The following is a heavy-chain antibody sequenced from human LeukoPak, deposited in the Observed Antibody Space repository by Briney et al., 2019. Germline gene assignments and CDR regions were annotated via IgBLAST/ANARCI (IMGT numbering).Heavy chain of an antibody. CDR3: ARDRHLGQLTPSDI. CDR1: GGSFSGYY. D-gene: IGHD5-18*01. J-gene: IGHJ3*02. Sequence: SETLSLTCAVYGGSFSGYYWSWIRQPPGKGLEWIGEINHSGSTNYNPSLKSRVTMSVDTSKNQFSLKLSSVTAADTAIYYCARDRHLGQLTPSDIWGQGTMVTVSS. V-gene: IGHV4-34*01. CDR2: INHSGST.